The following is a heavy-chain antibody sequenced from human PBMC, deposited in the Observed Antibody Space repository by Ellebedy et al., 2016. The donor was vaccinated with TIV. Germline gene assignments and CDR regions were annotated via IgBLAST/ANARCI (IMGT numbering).Heavy chain of an antibody. CDR2: IRYDANTD. CDR3: ANFYGGNSVF. Sequence: GESLKISCAASGFTFSSYAMSWVRQAPGKGLEWLAFIRYDANTDYYADSVKGRFTISRDNSKNTLYLQMTSLRPEDTAVYYCANFYGGNSVFWGQGALVTVSS. J-gene: IGHJ4*02. D-gene: IGHD4-23*01. CDR1: GFTFSSYA. V-gene: IGHV3-30*02.